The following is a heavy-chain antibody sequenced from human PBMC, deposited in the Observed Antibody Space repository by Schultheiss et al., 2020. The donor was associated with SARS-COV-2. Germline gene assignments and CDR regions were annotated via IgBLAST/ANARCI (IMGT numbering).Heavy chain of an antibody. CDR1: GGTFSSYA. J-gene: IGHJ6*02. Sequence: SVKVSCKASGGTFSSYAISWVRQAPGQGLEWMGGIIPIFGKANYAQKFQGRVTITADESTSTAYMELSSLRSEDTAVYYCARADTVTTPLYYYYGMDVWGQGTTVTVSS. CDR3: ARADTVTTPLYYYYGMDV. V-gene: IGHV1-69*13. D-gene: IGHD4-17*01. CDR2: IIPIFGKA.